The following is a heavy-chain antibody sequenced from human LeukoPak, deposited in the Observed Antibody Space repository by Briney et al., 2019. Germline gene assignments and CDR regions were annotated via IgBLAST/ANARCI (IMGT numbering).Heavy chain of an antibody. CDR3: ARDRGDYYDSSGIPTL. CDR2: ISSSSSYI. D-gene: IGHD3-22*01. CDR1: GFTFSSYS. V-gene: IGHV3-21*01. Sequence: GGSLRLSCAASGFTFSSYSMNWVRQAPGKGLEWVSSISSSSSYIYYADSVKGRFTISRDNAKNSLYLQMNSLRAEDTAVYYCARDRGDYYDSSGIPTLWGQGTLVTVSS. J-gene: IGHJ4*02.